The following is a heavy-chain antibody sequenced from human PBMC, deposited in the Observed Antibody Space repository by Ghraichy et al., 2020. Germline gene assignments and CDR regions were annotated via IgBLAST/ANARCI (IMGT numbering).Heavy chain of an antibody. D-gene: IGHD3-9*01. CDR3: ARDFPYDILTGYQDY. Sequence: GGSLRLSCAASGFTFSSYAMHWVRQAPGKGLEYVSAISSNGGSTYYANSVKGRFTISRDNSKNTLYLQMGSLRAEDMAVYYCARDFPYDILTGYQDYWGQGTLVTVSS. J-gene: IGHJ4*02. CDR1: GFTFSSYA. CDR2: ISSNGGST. V-gene: IGHV3-64*01.